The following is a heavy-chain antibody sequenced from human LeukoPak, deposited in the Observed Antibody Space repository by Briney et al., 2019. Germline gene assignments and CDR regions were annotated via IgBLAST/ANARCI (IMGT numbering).Heavy chain of an antibody. D-gene: IGHD3-10*01. Sequence: GGSLRLSCAASGFTFSSYGVHWVRQAPGKGREGVGFIRYDGSNKYYADSVKGRLTISKDNTKNTLSLQLNSLRAEDTAVYYCARSSLSYGSGIFDYWGQGTLVTVSS. CDR1: GFTFSSYG. J-gene: IGHJ4*02. CDR2: IRYDGSNK. V-gene: IGHV3-30*02. CDR3: ARSSLSYGSGIFDY.